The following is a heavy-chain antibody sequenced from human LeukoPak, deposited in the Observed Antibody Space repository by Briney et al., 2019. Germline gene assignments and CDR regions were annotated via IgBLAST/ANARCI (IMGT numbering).Heavy chain of an antibody. V-gene: IGHV3-23*01. D-gene: IGHD4-17*01. J-gene: IGHJ4*02. CDR1: GFTFRSYA. CDR2: ISGSGGST. Sequence: GGSLRLSCAASGFTFRSYAMSWVRQAPGKGLEWVSAISGSGGSTYYADSVKGRFTISRDNSKNTLYLQMNSLRAEDTAVYYCAKTRAVRRQGFDYWGQGTLVTVSS. CDR3: AKTRAVRRQGFDY.